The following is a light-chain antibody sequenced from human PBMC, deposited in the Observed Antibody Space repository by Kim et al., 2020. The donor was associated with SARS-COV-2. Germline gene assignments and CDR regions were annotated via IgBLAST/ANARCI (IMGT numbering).Light chain of an antibody. Sequence: APGKTARITCGGNNIGSKSVLWYQQKPGQAPVLVIYYDSDRPSGMPERFSGSNSGNTATLTISRVEAGDEADYYCQVWDSSSDHRVFGGGTQLTVL. J-gene: IGLJ3*02. CDR3: QVWDSSSDHRV. V-gene: IGLV3-21*04. CDR1: NIGSKS. CDR2: YDS.